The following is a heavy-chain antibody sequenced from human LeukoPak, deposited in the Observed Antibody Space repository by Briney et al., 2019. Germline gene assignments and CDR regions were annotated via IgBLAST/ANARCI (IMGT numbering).Heavy chain of an antibody. D-gene: IGHD6-19*01. V-gene: IGHV3-7*03. CDR2: TKQDGSHK. J-gene: IGHJ4*02. CDR3: AKSGSSGWYLGYFDC. Sequence: GGSLRLSCAASGFTLRSNWMSWVRQAPGKGLEWVANTKQDGSHKNYADSVKGRFTISRDNAKNSLYLQMNSLRAEDTALYYCAKSGSSGWYLGYFDCWGQGTLVTVSS. CDR1: GFTLRSNW.